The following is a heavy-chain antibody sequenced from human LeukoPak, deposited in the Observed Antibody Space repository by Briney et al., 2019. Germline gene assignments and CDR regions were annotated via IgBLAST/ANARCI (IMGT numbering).Heavy chain of an antibody. CDR3: AILPKTYYYDSSGYYHNFDY. Sequence: GGSLRLSCAASGXTFSSYWMHWVRQAPGKGQVWVSRINSDGSSTSYADSVKGRFTISRDNAKNTLYLQMNSLRAEDTAVYYCAILPKTYYYDSSGYYHNFDYWGQGTLVTVSS. D-gene: IGHD3-22*01. CDR1: GXTFSSYW. J-gene: IGHJ4*02. CDR2: INSDGSST. V-gene: IGHV3-74*01.